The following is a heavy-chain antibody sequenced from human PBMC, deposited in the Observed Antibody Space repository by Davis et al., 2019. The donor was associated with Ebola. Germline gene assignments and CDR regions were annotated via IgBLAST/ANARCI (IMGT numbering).Heavy chain of an antibody. J-gene: IGHJ4*02. CDR3: ARRNYYYENF. Sequence: MPSETLSLTCSVSGDYIKSTNYHWAWIRQPPGKGLEWIGTVSFGGTTYYNPSLKSRLSISVDTSKNQFSLELSSVTAADTAIYYCARRNYYYENFWGQGVLVTVSS. V-gene: IGHV4-39*01. CDR2: VSFGGTT. D-gene: IGHD3-22*01. CDR1: GDYIKSTNYH.